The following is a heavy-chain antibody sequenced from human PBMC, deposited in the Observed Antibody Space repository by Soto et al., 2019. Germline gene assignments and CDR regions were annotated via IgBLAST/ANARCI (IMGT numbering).Heavy chain of an antibody. D-gene: IGHD1-7*01. CDR2: IYYSGST. V-gene: IGHV4-39*01. CDR3: ARTKNWNYVTVWFDP. J-gene: IGHJ5*02. CDR1: GGSISSSSYY. Sequence: SETLSLTCTVSGGSISSSSYYWGWIRQPPGKGLEWIGSIYYSGSTYYNPSLKSRVTISVGTSKNQFSLKLSSVTAADTAVYYCARTKNWNYVTVWFDPWGQGTLVTVSS.